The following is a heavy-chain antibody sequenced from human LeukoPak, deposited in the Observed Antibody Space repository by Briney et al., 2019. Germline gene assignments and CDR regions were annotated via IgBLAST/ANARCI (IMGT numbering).Heavy chain of an antibody. V-gene: IGHV3-74*01. Sequence: GGSLRLSCAASGVTFSGAWMHWVRQAPGKGLVWVSRINDDGSFRRYANSVKGRFTISRDNAKNTLFLQMDSLRAEDTAVYYCARVSGPGMNEYYHLWGQGTLVTVSS. J-gene: IGHJ1*01. D-gene: IGHD3-10*01. CDR3: ARVSGPGMNEYYHL. CDR2: INDDGSFR. CDR1: GVTFSGAW.